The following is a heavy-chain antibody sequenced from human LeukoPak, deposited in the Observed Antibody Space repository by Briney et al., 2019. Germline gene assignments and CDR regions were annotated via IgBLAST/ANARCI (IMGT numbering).Heavy chain of an antibody. CDR3: ASEVGYRSLGY. CDR2: ITWKTHRK. J-gene: IGHJ4*02. V-gene: IGHV3-43*01. Sequence: AGGCHRPVHAPTGFTFNDDSIEWVRPTPGRGLEWVSYITWKTHRKNYEDSVKGRIAVSRDNRKDSLYLQMNSLSTEDTGLYHCASEVGYRSLGYLGQGTLVTVSS. D-gene: IGHD3-3*01. CDR1: GFTFNDDS.